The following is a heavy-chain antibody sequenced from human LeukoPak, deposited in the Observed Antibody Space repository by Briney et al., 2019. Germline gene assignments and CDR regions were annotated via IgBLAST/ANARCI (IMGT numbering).Heavy chain of an antibody. CDR1: GGTFSSYA. V-gene: IGHV1-69*13. CDR2: IIPIFGTA. J-gene: IGHJ5*02. Sequence: ASVKVSCKASGGTFSSYAISWVRQAPGQGLEWMGGIIPIFGTANYAQKFQGRVTITADESTSIAYMELSSLRSEDTAVDYCARVRHYDLNWFDPWGQGTLVTVSS. D-gene: IGHD3-3*01. CDR3: ARVRHYDLNWFDP.